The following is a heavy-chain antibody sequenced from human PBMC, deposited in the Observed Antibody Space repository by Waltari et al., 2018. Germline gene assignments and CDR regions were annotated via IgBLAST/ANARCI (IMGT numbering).Heavy chain of an antibody. Sequence: QVQLQESGTGLVKPSETLSLTCTVQGGSISSYYWHRIRHAPGKGLELIGYIYYSGSTNYNPSLKSRVTISVDTSKNQFSLKLSSVTAADTAVYYCARDDFSSSYDYGMDVWGQGTTVTVSS. D-gene: IGHD6-13*01. CDR2: IYYSGST. CDR3: ARDDFSSSYDYGMDV. J-gene: IGHJ6*02. CDR1: GGSISSYY. V-gene: IGHV4-59*01.